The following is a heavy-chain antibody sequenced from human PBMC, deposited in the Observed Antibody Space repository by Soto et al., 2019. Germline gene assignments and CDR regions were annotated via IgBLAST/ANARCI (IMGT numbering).Heavy chain of an antibody. D-gene: IGHD3-9*01. V-gene: IGHV3-23*01. CDR3: SKGLTYYDILTGQNFEY. Sequence: GGSLRLSCAASGFTFSRYAMSWVRQAPGKGLEWVSAISGSGGSTYYADSVKGRFTISRDNSKNTLYLQMNSLRAEATAVYYCSKGLTYYDILTGQNFEYWGQGTLVTVS. J-gene: IGHJ4*02. CDR1: GFTFSRYA. CDR2: ISGSGGST.